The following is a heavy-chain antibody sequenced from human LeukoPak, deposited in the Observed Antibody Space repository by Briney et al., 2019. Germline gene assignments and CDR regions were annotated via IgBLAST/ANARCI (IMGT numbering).Heavy chain of an antibody. CDR3: VGATHAFDI. CDR2: IYTSGST. D-gene: IGHD1-26*01. V-gene: IGHV4-61*02. CDR1: GGSISSGSYY. J-gene: IGHJ3*02. Sequence: SQTLSLTCTVSGGSISSGSYYSSWIWQPARKRLEWIGRIYTSGSTPYNTSLKRRDTISVGTSTNQFSLTLSSVTPPEPAVYFCVGATHAFDIWGQGTMVTVSS.